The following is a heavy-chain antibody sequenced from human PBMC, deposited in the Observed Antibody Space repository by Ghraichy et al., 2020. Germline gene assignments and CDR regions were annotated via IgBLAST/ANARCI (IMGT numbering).Heavy chain of an antibody. CDR3: ARHGVAGLADHCDY. J-gene: IGHJ4*02. V-gene: IGHV4-59*08. CDR2: IYYSGST. CDR1: GGSISSYY. D-gene: IGHD3-3*01. Sequence: SETLSLTCTVSGGSISSYYWSWIRQPPGKGLEWIGYIYYSGSTNYNPSLKSRVTISVDTSKNQFSLKLSSVTAADTAVYYCARHGVAGLADHCDYWGQGTLVTVSS.